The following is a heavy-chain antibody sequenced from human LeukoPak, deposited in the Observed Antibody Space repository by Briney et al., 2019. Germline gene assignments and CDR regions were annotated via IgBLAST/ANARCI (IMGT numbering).Heavy chain of an antibody. CDR2: IWSDGSNQ. D-gene: IGHD3-16*02. J-gene: IGHJ3*02. CDR3: ARGGIMITFGGVIDAFDI. CDR1: GFTFSTHV. V-gene: IGHV3-33*07. Sequence: GGSLRLSCAASGFTFSTHVMYWVRQAPGKGLEWVSLIWSDGSNQNYADSVKGRFTTSRDNSKNTPYLQMNSLRVEDTAVYYCARGGIMITFGGVIDAFDIWGQGTMVTVSS.